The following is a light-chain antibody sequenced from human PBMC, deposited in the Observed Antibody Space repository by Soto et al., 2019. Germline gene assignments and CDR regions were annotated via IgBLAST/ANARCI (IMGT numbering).Light chain of an antibody. Sequence: QLVLTQAPSASGTPGQRVTIFCSGSYSNFGVNPVIWFQHLPGTAPKVVIYNNDQRPSGVPDRFSGSKSGTSASLAISGLQSGDEADYYCAAWDDNLDGAVFGGGTQLTVL. J-gene: IGLJ7*01. V-gene: IGLV1-44*01. CDR3: AAWDDNLDGAV. CDR2: NND. CDR1: YSNFGVNP.